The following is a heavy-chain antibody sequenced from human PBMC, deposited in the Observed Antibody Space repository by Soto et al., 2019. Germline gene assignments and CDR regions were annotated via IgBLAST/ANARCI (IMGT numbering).Heavy chain of an antibody. CDR1: GFTVSSNY. CDR2: IYSGGST. D-gene: IGHD2-8*01. J-gene: IGHJ5*02. Sequence: EVQLVESGGGLVQPGGSLRLSCAASGFTVSSNYMSWVRQAPGKGLEWVSVIYSGGSTYYADSVKGRFTISRDNSKNTLYLQMNSLRAEDMAVYYCARVAAKRYCTNGACWFDPWGQGTLVTVSS. V-gene: IGHV3-66*01. CDR3: ARVAAKRYCTNGACWFDP.